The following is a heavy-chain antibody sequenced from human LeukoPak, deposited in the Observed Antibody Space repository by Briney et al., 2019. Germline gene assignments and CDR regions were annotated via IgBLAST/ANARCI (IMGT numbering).Heavy chain of an antibody. J-gene: IGHJ4*02. CDR3: ARDTGSGTDY. D-gene: IGHD2-15*01. CDR1: GGSISSYY. CDR2: IYYSGST. Sequence: SETLSLTCTVSGGSISSYYWSWIRQPPGKGLEWIGYIYYSGSTNYNPSLKSRVTISVDTSKNQFSLKLSSVTAADTAVYYCARDTGSGTDYWGQGTLVTVSS. V-gene: IGHV4-59*01.